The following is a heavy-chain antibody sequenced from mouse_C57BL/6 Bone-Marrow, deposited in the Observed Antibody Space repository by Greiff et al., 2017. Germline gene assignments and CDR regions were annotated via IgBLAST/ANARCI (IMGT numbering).Heavy chain of an antibody. V-gene: IGHV8-8*01. CDR2: IWWDDDK. CDR3: ARIDYYGSSWFAY. J-gene: IGHJ3*01. CDR1: GFSLSTFGMG. D-gene: IGHD1-1*01. Sequence: QVTLKVSGPGILQPSQTLSLTCSFSGFSLSTFGMGVGWLSQPSGMGLEWLAHIWWDDDKYYNPALKSRLTISKDTSKNQVFLKIANVDTADTATYYCARIDYYGSSWFAYWGQGTLVTVSA.